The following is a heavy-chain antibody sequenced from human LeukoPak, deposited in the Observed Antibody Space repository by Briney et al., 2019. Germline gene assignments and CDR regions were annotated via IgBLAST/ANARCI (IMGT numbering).Heavy chain of an antibody. D-gene: IGHD1-26*01. Sequence: PGGSLRLSCAASGFTFSSYAMSWVRQAPGKGLEWVSAISGSGGSTYYADSVKGRFTISRGNSKNTLYLQMNSLRAEDTAVYYCAKIASGSYYGSLDYWGQGTLVTVSS. V-gene: IGHV3-23*01. CDR1: GFTFSSYA. J-gene: IGHJ4*02. CDR2: ISGSGGST. CDR3: AKIASGSYYGSLDY.